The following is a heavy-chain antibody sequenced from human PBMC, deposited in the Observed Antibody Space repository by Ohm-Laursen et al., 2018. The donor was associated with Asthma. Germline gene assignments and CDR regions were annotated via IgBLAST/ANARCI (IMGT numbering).Heavy chain of an antibody. CDR3: ARDEANRESGSYPRGYFDY. Sequence: GQTLSLTCAASGFTFSSYAMHWVRQAPGKGLEWVAVISYDGSNKYYADSVKGRFTISRDNSKNTLYLQMNSLRAEDTAVYYCARDEANRESGSYPRGYFDYWGQGTLVTVSS. CDR2: ISYDGSNK. V-gene: IGHV3-30-3*01. CDR1: GFTFSSYA. J-gene: IGHJ4*02. D-gene: IGHD1-26*01.